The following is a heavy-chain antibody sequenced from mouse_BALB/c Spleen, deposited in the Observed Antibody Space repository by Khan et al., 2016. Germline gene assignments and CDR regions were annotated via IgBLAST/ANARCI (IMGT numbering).Heavy chain of an antibody. CDR3: AGITTDYYAMDY. Sequence: VQLKQSGAELVEPGASVKLSCTTSGFNVKDTYIHWVKQRPEQGLEWIGRIDPANGNTEYDPKFQGTATVTADTSSNTAYLQLSSLASGDTALHYCAGITTDYYAMDYWGQGTSVTVSS. V-gene: IGHV14-3*02. J-gene: IGHJ4*01. CDR2: IDPANGNT. D-gene: IGHD2-4*01. CDR1: GFNVKDTY.